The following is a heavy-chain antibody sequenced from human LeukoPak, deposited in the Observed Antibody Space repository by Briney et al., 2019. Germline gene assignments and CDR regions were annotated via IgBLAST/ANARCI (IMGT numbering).Heavy chain of an antibody. J-gene: IGHJ4*02. CDR2: ISYDGSNK. CDR3: ARGDLIVDY. Sequence: GRSLRLSCAASGFTFSSYGMHWVRQAPGKGLEWVAVISYDGSNKYYADSVKGRFTISRDNSKNTLYLQMNSLRDEDTAVYYCARGDLIVDYWGQGTLVTVSS. CDR1: GFTFSSYG. V-gene: IGHV3-30*03. D-gene: IGHD3-16*02.